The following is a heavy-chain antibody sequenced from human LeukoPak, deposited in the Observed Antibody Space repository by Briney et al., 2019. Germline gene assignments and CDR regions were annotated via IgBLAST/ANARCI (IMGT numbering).Heavy chain of an antibody. CDR2: INPNSGGT. D-gene: IGHD3-22*01. CDR3: ASQPYYFDSSGYYDY. CDR1: GYTFTGYY. V-gene: IGHV1-2*02. J-gene: IGHJ4*02. Sequence: ASVKVSCKASGYTFTGYYMHWVRQAPGQGLEWMGWINPNSGGTNYAQKFQGRVTMTRDTSISTTYMELSRLRSDDTAVYYCASQPYYFDSSGYYDYWGQGTLVTVSS.